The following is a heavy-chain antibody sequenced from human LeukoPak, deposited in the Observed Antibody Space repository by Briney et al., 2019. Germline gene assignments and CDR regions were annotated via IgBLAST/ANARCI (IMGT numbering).Heavy chain of an antibody. J-gene: IGHJ4*02. CDR3: ARDTPVTYYDYVWGSYRPYYFDY. Sequence: GGSLRLSCAASGFTFSNYWMSWVRQAPGKGLEWVANIEQDGSEKYYVDSVKGRFTISRDNAKNSLYLQMNSLRAEDTAVYYCARDTPVTYYDYVWGSYRPYYFDYWGQGTLVTVSS. D-gene: IGHD3-16*02. V-gene: IGHV3-7*01. CDR1: GFTFSNYW. CDR2: IEQDGSEK.